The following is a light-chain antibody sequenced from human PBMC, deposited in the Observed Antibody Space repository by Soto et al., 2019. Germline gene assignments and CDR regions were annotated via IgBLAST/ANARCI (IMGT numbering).Light chain of an antibody. CDR1: QGIRND. CDR3: QDYGSSAWT. CDR2: GAS. V-gene: IGKV1-17*01. J-gene: IGKJ1*01. Sequence: DIQMTQSPSPLSASVGYRVTITCRSSQGIRNDLGWYQQKPGKAPKRLLYGASSLQSGVPSRFSGSGSGTDFTLTISRLEPEDFAVYYCQDYGSSAWTFGQGTKVDIK.